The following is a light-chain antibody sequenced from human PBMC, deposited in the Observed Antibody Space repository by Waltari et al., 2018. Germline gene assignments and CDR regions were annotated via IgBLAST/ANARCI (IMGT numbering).Light chain of an antibody. J-gene: IGLJ3*02. CDR3: AAWDNSLSGWV. CDR1: SSNIGNNY. V-gene: IGLV1-47*01. CDR2: RND. Sequence: QPVLTQPPSASGTPGQRVTISCSGISSNIGNNYVFWYQQPPGTAPKLLIYRNDQRPSGVPDRFSGSKSVTSASLAIGGLRSEDEADYHCAAWDNSLSGWVFGEGTKLTVL.